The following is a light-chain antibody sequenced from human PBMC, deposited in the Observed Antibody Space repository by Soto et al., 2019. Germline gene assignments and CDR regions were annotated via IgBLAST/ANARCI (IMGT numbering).Light chain of an antibody. CDR1: QSVSVF. V-gene: IGKV3-11*01. Sequence: EIVLTQSPATLSLSPGERATLSCRTSQSVSVFLAWYQQKPGQAPRLLIYDASNKAAGIPARCSGSGSGTDFHLTISHLEPEDFAVYYCQQRSNWLFGPGTKVDFK. CDR2: DAS. CDR3: QQRSNWL. J-gene: IGKJ3*01.